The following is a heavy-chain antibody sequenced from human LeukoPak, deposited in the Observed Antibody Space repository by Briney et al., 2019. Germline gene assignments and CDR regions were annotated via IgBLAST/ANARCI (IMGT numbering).Heavy chain of an antibody. CDR1: GFTFSNYA. D-gene: IGHD3-22*01. Sequence: GGSLRLSCAASGFTFSNYAMHWVRQAPGKGLEWVAIISYDGSNKYYADSVKGRFTISRDNSKNTLYLQMNSLRAEDTAVYYCARGIHYDSSGSPFDYWGQGTLVTVSS. J-gene: IGHJ4*02. CDR3: ARGIHYDSSGSPFDY. V-gene: IGHV3-30*04. CDR2: ISYDGSNK.